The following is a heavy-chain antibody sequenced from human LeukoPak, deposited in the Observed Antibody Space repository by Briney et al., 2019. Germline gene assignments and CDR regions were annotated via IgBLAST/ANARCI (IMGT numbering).Heavy chain of an antibody. V-gene: IGHV3-23*01. Sequence: GGSLRLSCATSGFTFSSYAMSWVRQAPGKGLEWVSAISGSGGSTYYADSVKGRFTISRDNSKNTLYLQMNSLRAEDTAVYYCAKVVGGSGSYYVDWFDPWGQGTLVTVSS. J-gene: IGHJ5*02. CDR3: AKVVGGSGSYYVDWFDP. CDR2: ISGSGGST. D-gene: IGHD3-10*01. CDR1: GFTFSSYA.